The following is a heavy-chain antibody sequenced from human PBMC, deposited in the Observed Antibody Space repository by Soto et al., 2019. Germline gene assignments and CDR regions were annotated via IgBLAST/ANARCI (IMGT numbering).Heavy chain of an antibody. D-gene: IGHD3-22*01. CDR3: ARDFGDDSSGHNWFDP. CDR2: IIPIFGTA. CDR1: GGTFSSYA. J-gene: IGHJ5*02. V-gene: IGHV1-69*06. Sequence: ASVKVSCKASGGTFSSYAISWVRQAPGQGLEWMGGIIPIFGTANYAQKFQGRVTITADKSTSTAYMELSSLRSEDTAVYYCARDFGDDSSGHNWFDPWGQGTLVTVSS.